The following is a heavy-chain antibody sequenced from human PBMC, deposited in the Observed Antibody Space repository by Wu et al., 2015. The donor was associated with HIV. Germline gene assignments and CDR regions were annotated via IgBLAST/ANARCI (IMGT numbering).Heavy chain of an antibody. CDR3: ARTRQQERLYSDDAFDV. CDR1: GGTFSNYA. J-gene: IGHJ3*01. V-gene: IGHV1-69*12. Sequence: QDQVVQSGAEVKKPGSSVMLSCKSSGGTFSNYAINWVRQAPGQGLEWMGGIIPIFGTSNYAQKFQGRVTITADESTDTSYMDLSSLRSEDTALYFCARTRQQERLYSDDAFDVWGQGTLVTVSS. CDR2: IIPIFGTS. D-gene: IGHD1-1*01.